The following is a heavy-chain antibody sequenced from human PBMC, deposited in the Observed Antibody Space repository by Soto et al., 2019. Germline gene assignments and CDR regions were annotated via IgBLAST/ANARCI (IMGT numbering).Heavy chain of an antibody. D-gene: IGHD3-16*01. CDR1: GGSISNGGYY. Sequence: QLQLQESGPGLVKPSQTLSLTCAVSGGSISNGGYYWSWIRQHPGKGLEWIGSIYFSGSTYYNPSLTSRVTISVATPKNQFSLKLSSVTAADTAVYYCARDSHSQQANHRWGGGYMDAWAKGTTVTVSS. V-gene: IGHV4-31*11. J-gene: IGHJ6*03. CDR2: IYFSGST. CDR3: ARDSHSQQANHRWGGGYMDA.